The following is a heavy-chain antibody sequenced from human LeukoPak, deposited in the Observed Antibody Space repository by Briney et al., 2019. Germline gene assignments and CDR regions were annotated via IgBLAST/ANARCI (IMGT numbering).Heavy chain of an antibody. Sequence: GSLRLSCAVSGFTFSRYEMNWVRQAPGKGLEWVSYISSSGGTIYYADSVEGRFTISRDNAEKSLYLQMNSLRAEDTATYYCAREPDTVEGPVDVWGQGTTVTVSS. V-gene: IGHV3-48*03. CDR2: ISSSGGTI. CDR3: AREPDTVEGPVDV. CDR1: GFTFSRYE. D-gene: IGHD2-21*01. J-gene: IGHJ6*01.